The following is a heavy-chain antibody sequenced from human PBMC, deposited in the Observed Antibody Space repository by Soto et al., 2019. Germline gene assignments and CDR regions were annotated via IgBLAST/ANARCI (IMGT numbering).Heavy chain of an antibody. CDR1: GDSISSGAYY. Sequence: QVQLQESGPGLVKPSQTLSLTCTVSGDSISSGAYYWSWVRQLPGKGLEWIGYIHSSGSSYYTPSLKSRLTISIDTSENQFSLNLNSVTAADTAVYYCARATFFRKGYYDATDYYFFDYWGQGTLVTVSS. CDR2: IHSSGSS. V-gene: IGHV4-31*03. CDR3: ARATFFRKGYYDATDYYFFDY. D-gene: IGHD3-22*01. J-gene: IGHJ4*02.